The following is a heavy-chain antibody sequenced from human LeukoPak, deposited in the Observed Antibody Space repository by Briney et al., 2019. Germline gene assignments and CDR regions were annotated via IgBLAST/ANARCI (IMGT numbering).Heavy chain of an antibody. CDR3: TRLGAGDY. CDR1: GLTFSGSA. Sequence: GGPLRLSCAASGLTFSGSAMHWVRQASGKGLEWVGRIRSKANSYATAYAASVKGRFTISRDDSKNTAYLQINSLKTEDTAVYYCTRLGAGDYWGQGTLVTVSS. J-gene: IGHJ4*02. D-gene: IGHD1-26*01. V-gene: IGHV3-73*01. CDR2: IRSKANSYAT.